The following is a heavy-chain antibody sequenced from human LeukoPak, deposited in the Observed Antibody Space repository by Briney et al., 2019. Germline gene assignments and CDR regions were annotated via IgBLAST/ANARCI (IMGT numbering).Heavy chain of an antibody. V-gene: IGHV3-11*01. CDR3: XXXXPCSGGNCYGLGY. J-gene: IGHJ4*02. D-gene: IGHD2-15*01. Sequence: PGGSLRLSCAASGFTFSDYYMSWIRQAPGKGLEWVSYISSSGSTIYYADSVKGRFTISRDNSKNTLYLQMDSLRVDDTAIYYXXXXXPCSGGNCYGLGYWGQGTLVTVSS. CDR2: ISSSGSTI. CDR1: GFTFSDYY.